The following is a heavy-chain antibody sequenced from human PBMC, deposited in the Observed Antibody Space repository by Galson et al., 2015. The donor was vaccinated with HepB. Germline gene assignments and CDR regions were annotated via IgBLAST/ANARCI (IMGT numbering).Heavy chain of an antibody. CDR1: GFTFSSYE. CDR2: ISSSGSTI. D-gene: IGHD2-15*01. V-gene: IGHV3-48*03. J-gene: IGHJ6*02. CDR3: ASDTCSGGSCYYYGMDV. Sequence: SLRLSCAASGFTFSSYEMNWVRQAPGKGLEWVSYISSSGSTIYYADSVKGRFTISRDNAKNSLYLQMNSLRAEDTAVYYCASDTCSGGSCYYYGMDVWGQGTTVTVSS.